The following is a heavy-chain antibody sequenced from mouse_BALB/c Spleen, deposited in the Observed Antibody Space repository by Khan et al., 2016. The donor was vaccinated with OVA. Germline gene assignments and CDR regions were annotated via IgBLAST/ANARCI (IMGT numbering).Heavy chain of an antibody. CDR1: GYTFINYW. CDR2: INPSIGDT. CDR3: ARRGVRWYFDY. V-gene: IGHV1-7*01. D-gene: IGHD1-1*02. J-gene: IGHJ2*01. Sequence: QVQLKQSGAELAKPGASVKMSCKASGYTFINYWILWVKQRPGQGLEWIGYINPSIGDTNNNQNFKDKATLTADKSSRTSYMPLSSLTSEDSAVYYCARRGVRWYFDYWGQGTTLTVSA.